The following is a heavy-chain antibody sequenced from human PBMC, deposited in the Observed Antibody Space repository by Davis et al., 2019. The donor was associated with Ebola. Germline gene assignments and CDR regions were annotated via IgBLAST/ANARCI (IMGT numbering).Heavy chain of an antibody. J-gene: IGHJ4*02. CDR1: GFTFDDYA. Sequence: PGGSLRLSCAASGFTFDDYAMHWVRQAPGKGLEWVSGISWNSGSIGYADSVKGRFTISRDNAKNSLYLQMNSLRAEDTALYYCAKDLSKLGLWNFDYWGQGTLVTVSS. CDR3: AKDLSKLGLWNFDY. D-gene: IGHD3-16*01. CDR2: ISWNSGSI. V-gene: IGHV3-9*01.